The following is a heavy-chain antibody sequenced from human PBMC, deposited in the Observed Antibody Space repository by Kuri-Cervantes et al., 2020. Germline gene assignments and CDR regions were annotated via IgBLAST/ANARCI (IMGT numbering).Heavy chain of an antibody. J-gene: IGHJ6*02. V-gene: IGHV3-23*01. Sequence: GESLKISCAASGFTFSSYAMGWVRQAPGKGLEWVSVINGRGLITYYADSVKGRLTISRVNSKNTLYLQMNSLRAEDTAVYYCARDRGSSWYYYYGMDVWGQGTTVTVSS. CDR2: INGRGLIT. D-gene: IGHD6-13*01. CDR3: ARDRGSSWYYYYGMDV. CDR1: GFTFSSYA.